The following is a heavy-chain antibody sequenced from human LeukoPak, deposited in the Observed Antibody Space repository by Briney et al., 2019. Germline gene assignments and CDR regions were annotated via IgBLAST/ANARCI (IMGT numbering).Heavy chain of an antibody. CDR1: GDSISSGDNY. Sequence: SETLSLTCTVSGDSISSGDNYWSWIRQPPGKGLEWIGYIFYTGSTFYNPSLKSRLSISVDTSQNQFSLRLSSVTAADTAVYYCARERSLIAVAGEFQHWGQGTLVAVSS. CDR2: IFYTGST. CDR3: ARERSLIAVAGEFQH. V-gene: IGHV4-30-4*01. D-gene: IGHD6-19*01. J-gene: IGHJ1*01.